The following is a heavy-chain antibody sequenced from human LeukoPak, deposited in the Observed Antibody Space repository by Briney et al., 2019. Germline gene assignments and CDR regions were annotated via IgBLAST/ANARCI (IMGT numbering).Heavy chain of an antibody. J-gene: IGHJ4*02. Sequence: GGSLRLSCAASGFTFSTYGMHWVRQAPGKGLEWVAIIWYDGSNKYYADSVKGRFTISRDNSKNTLYLQMNSLRAEDTAVYYCATTGSGSYYNPGLFEYWGQGTLVTVSS. D-gene: IGHD3-10*01. CDR2: IWYDGSNK. CDR1: GFTFSTYG. V-gene: IGHV3-30*02. CDR3: ATTGSGSYYNPGLFEY.